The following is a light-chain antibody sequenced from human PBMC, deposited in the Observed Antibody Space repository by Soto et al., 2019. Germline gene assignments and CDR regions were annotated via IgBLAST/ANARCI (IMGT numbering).Light chain of an antibody. CDR1: SSNIGGNS. V-gene: IGLV1-51*01. Sequence: QSVLTQPPSVSAAPGQKVTISRSGSSSNIGGNSVSWYQQLPGTAPKLLIYDDNKRPSGIPDRFSGSKSGTSATLGITGFQNGDEADYYCGSWDSSLSAYVFGTGTKVTVL. CDR2: DDN. CDR3: GSWDSSLSAYV. J-gene: IGLJ1*01.